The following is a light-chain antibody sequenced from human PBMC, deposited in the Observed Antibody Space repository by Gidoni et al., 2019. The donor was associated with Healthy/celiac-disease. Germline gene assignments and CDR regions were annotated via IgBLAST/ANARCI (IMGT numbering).Light chain of an antibody. J-gene: IGKJ4*01. Sequence: DIQITQSPSYLSASLGDRVTITCRASQRIRTDLGWYQQKPGKSPKRLIYAASSLQSGVPSRCSGSGSGTGFTLTISSLQPEDFATYYWLQHNSYPXTFGGGTKVEIK. V-gene: IGKV1-17*01. CDR1: QRIRTD. CDR3: LQHNSYPXT. CDR2: AAS.